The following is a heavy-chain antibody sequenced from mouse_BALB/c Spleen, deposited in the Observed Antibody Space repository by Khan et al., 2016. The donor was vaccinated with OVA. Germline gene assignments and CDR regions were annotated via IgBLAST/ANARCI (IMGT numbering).Heavy chain of an antibody. V-gene: IGHV5-9*03. CDR1: GFTFSSFT. CDR2: ISSGGDNT. CDR3: TRSNYGPFAY. J-gene: IGHJ3*01. Sequence: EVELVESGGGLVKPGGSLKLSCAASGFTFSSFTMSWVRQTPEKRLEWVASISSGGDNTYYPVSVKGRFTISRDNAKNKQYLQMSSLRSEDTALYYCTRSNYGPFAYWGQGTLVTVSA. D-gene: IGHD1-1*02.